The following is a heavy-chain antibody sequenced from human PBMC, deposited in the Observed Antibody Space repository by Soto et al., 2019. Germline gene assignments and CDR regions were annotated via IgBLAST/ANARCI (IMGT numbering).Heavy chain of an antibody. V-gene: IGHV3-23*01. CDR3: AKEPPVPSRDYYYGMDV. D-gene: IGHD6-6*01. Sequence: LRLSCAGSGFTFGSYAMTWVRQAPGKGLEWVSTTRSNGEYTYYSNSVKGRFTVSRDNSKNTLYLEMSSLRAEDTAVYYCAKEPPVPSRDYYYGMDVWGQGTTVTVSS. J-gene: IGHJ6*02. CDR1: GFTFGSYA. CDR2: TRSNGEYT.